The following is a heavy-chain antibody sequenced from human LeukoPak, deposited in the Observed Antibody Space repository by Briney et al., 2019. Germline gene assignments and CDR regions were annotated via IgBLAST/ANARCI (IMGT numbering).Heavy chain of an antibody. V-gene: IGHV3-74*01. CDR1: GFTLNNYW. J-gene: IGHJ4*02. Sequence: GGSLRLSCAASGFTLNNYWMHWVRQAPGKGLVWVSRIHADGRTTTYADSVKDRFSISRDIARNTLYLQMNSLGVEDTAVYFCTRAAGYGDFEYWGQGTLVSVSS. CDR2: IHADGRTT. CDR3: TRAAGYGDFEY. D-gene: IGHD4-17*01.